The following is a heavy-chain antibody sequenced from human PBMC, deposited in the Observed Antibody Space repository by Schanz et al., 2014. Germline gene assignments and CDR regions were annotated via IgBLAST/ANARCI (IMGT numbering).Heavy chain of an antibody. V-gene: IGHV3-23*01. CDR2: ISGSGGDT. CDR1: GFTFTNYA. D-gene: IGHD3-16*01. Sequence: EVQLLESGGGLVQPGGSLRLSCAASGFTFTNYAMTWVRQAPGQGLEWVSTISGSGGDTYPADSVKGRFTISRDNSNNTLYLQMKSLRAEDTAVYYCVRLDVHDYWGQGTLVTVSA. CDR3: VRLDVHDY. J-gene: IGHJ4*02.